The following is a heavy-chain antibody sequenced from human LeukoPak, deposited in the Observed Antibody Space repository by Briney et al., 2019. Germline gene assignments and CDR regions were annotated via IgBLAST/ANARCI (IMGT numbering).Heavy chain of an antibody. CDR1: GGSISSYY. D-gene: IGHD6-19*01. CDR3: AREATVAEPIYYYYYGMDV. V-gene: IGHV4-4*07. J-gene: IGHJ6*02. Sequence: SETLSLTCTVSGGSISSYYWSWIRQPAGKGLEWIGRIYTSGSTNYNPSLKSRVTMSVGTSKNQFSLKLSSVTAADTAVYYCAREATVAEPIYYYYYGMDVWGQGTTVTVSS. CDR2: IYTSGST.